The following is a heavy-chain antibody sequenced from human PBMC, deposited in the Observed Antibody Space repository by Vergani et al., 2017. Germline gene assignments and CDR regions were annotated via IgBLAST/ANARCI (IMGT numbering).Heavy chain of an antibody. CDR1: GYTFTSYA. Sequence: QVQLVQSGAEVKKPGASVKVSCKASGYTFTSYAMHWVRQAPGQRLEWMGRIIPIFGTANYAQKFQGRVTITADESTSTAYMELSSLRSEDTAVYYCATAAGYSSGWPIYWGQGTLVTVSS. D-gene: IGHD6-19*01. CDR2: IIPIFGTA. CDR3: ATAAGYSSGWPIY. J-gene: IGHJ4*02. V-gene: IGHV1-69*18.